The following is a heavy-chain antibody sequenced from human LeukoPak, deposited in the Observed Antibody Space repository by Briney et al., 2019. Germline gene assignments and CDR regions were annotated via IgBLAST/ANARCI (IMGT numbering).Heavy chain of an antibody. CDR3: ARDRVYSYGYRDAFDI. J-gene: IGHJ3*02. CDR2: ITGSGDST. Sequence: GGSLRLSCAASGFIFSSHAMSWVRQAPGKGLEWVSGITGSGDSTYYADSVMGRFTISRDNSKNTLYLQMNSLRAVDTVVYYCARDRVYSYGYRDAFDIWGQGTMVTVSS. V-gene: IGHV3-23*01. CDR1: GFIFSSHA. D-gene: IGHD5-18*01.